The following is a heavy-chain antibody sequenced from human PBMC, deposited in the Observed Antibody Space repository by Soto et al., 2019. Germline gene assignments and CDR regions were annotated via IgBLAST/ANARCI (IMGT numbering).Heavy chain of an antibody. J-gene: IGHJ6*02. CDR2: IYTDGRT. D-gene: IGHD4-17*01. V-gene: IGHV3-53*01. CDR3: ARDPAVTTDYGLDV. CDR1: GFAVNVNY. Sequence: LRLSCAASGFAVNVNYMTWVRQAPGKGLEWVSFIYTDGRTFYVDSVKGRFTISRDDSENTVYLQMNSLRVEDTAVYYCARDPAVTTDYGLDVWGQGTTVTVSS.